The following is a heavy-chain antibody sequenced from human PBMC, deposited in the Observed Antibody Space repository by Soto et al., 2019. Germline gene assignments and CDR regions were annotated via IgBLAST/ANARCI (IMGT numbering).Heavy chain of an antibody. J-gene: IGHJ3*02. CDR1: GLTFSSYW. CDR3: ARDGDGYNRVAFDI. D-gene: IGHD5-12*01. CDR2: IKEDGTEI. V-gene: IGHV3-7*04. Sequence: GGSLRLSCEASGLTFSSYWMSWVRQAPGKGLEWVAIIKEDGTEIYYVDSVKGRFTISRDNAKNSLYLQMNSLRAEDTAVYYCARDGDGYNRVAFDIWGQGTMVTVSS.